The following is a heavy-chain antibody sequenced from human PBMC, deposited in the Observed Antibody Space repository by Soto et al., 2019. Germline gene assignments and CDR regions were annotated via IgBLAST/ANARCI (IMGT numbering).Heavy chain of an antibody. CDR3: AKRTGSYFDY. CDR1: GFTFSTYG. Sequence: PGGSLRLSCAASGFTFSTYGMHWVRQAPGKGLEWVAVISYDGSSKYYADSVKGRFTISRDNSKNTLYLQMNSLRAEDTAVYYCAKRTGSYFDYWGQGTLVTVSS. D-gene: IGHD3-9*01. J-gene: IGHJ4*02. CDR2: ISYDGSSK. V-gene: IGHV3-30*18.